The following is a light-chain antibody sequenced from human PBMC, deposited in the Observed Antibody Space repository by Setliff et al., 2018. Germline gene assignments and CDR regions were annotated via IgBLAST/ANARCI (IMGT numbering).Light chain of an antibody. CDR3: SSYTSSSTPYV. CDR2: DVS. J-gene: IGLJ1*01. V-gene: IGLV2-14*03. CDR1: TSDIGAYNY. Sequence: QSALTQPASVSGSPGQSITISCTGSTSDIGAYNYVAWYQQHPGKAPKLMIYDVSVRPSGVSSRFSGSKSGNTASLTISGLQAEDEADYYCSSYTSSSTPYVFGTGTKVTVL.